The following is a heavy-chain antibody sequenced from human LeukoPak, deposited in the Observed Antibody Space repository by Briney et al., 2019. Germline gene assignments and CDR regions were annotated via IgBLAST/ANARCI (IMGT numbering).Heavy chain of an antibody. V-gene: IGHV3-30*02. D-gene: IGHD6-13*01. Sequence: GGSLRLSCAASGFTFSSYGMHWVRQPPGKGLEWVAFIRYDGSNKHYADSVKGRFTISRDNSKNTLYWQMNSLRAEDTAVYYCAKDTSRGAAAGFWGQGTLVTVSS. CDR2: IRYDGSNK. CDR1: GFTFSSYG. CDR3: AKDTSRGAAAGF. J-gene: IGHJ4*02.